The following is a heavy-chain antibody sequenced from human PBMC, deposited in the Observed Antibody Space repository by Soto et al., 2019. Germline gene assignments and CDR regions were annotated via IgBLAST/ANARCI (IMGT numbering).Heavy chain of an antibody. CDR1: GEALGSGQSY. J-gene: IGHJ6*02. D-gene: IGHD3-10*01. V-gene: IGHV4-61*01. CDR2: TFVTVAT. CDR3: ARVRSDSAGSSFGRRMDV. Sequence: QVQLQESGPGLVKSSETLSLICFVSGEALGSGQSYWNWIRQAPGKGLEWIGQTFVTVATKYSASLKTRVTMSVDTSKSQISLTMTSVTAADSATYLCARVRSDSAGSSFGRRMDVWGQGTTVTVSS.